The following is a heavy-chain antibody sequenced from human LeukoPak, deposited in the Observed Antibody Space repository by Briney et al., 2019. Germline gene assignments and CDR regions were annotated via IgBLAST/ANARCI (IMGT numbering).Heavy chain of an antibody. CDR3: ARVLHYYDSSGYYRN. D-gene: IGHD3-22*01. V-gene: IGHV4-34*01. CDR2: INHSGST. Sequence: SETLSLTCTVSGGSMSPYHWSWIRQPPGKGLEWIGEINHSGSTNYNPSLKSRVTISVDTSKNQFSLKLSSVTAADTAVYYCARVLHYYDSSGYYRNWGQGTLVTVSS. J-gene: IGHJ4*02. CDR1: GGSMSPYH.